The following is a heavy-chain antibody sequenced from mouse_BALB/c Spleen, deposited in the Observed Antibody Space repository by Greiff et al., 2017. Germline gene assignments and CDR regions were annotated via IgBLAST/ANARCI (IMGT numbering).Heavy chain of an antibody. CDR3: TGDYF. CDR2: IRFKSNNYAT. J-gene: IGHJ3*01. CDR1: GFTFSNYW. V-gene: IGHV6-6*02. Sequence: DVMLVESGAGLVQPGGSMKLSCVASGFTFSNYWMNWVRQSPEQGLEWVAEIRFKSNNYATHYAESVKGRFTISRDDSKSSVYLQMNNLRAEDTGMYYCTGDYFWGQGTLVTVSA. D-gene: IGHD1-1*01.